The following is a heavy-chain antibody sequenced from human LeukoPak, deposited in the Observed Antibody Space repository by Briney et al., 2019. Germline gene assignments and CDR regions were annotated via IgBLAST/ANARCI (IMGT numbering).Heavy chain of an antibody. D-gene: IGHD1-1*01. Sequence: ASVKVSCKASGYTFTSYDISWVRQATGQGLEWMGWMNPNSGNTGYAQKFQGRVTMTRNTSISTAYMELSSLRSEDTAVYYCARGEDNWNHFDYWGQGTLVTVSS. CDR1: GYTFTSYD. V-gene: IGHV1-8*01. J-gene: IGHJ4*02. CDR3: ARGEDNWNHFDY. CDR2: MNPNSGNT.